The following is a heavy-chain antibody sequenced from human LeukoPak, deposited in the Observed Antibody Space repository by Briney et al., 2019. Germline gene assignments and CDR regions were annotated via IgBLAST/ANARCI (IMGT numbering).Heavy chain of an antibody. CDR1: GGSIRSYY. D-gene: IGHD3-22*01. Sequence: SETLSLTCTVSGGSIRSYYWSCSRQPAGKELEWIGRIYGSGTTNYNPSLRSRVTMSVDTSKTQFSLKLSSVTAADTAVYYCARCYYDSSGYYFSGWGQGTLVTVSS. CDR3: ARCYYDSSGYYFSG. CDR2: IYGSGTT. V-gene: IGHV4-4*07. J-gene: IGHJ1*01.